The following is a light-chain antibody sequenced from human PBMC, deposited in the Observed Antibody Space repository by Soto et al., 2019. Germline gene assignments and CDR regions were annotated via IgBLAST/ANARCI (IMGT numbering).Light chain of an antibody. CDR3: QQTYSAVT. CDR2: AAS. V-gene: IGKV1-39*01. J-gene: IGKJ5*01. Sequence: DVQVAQSPSSLSASVGDRDTITCRTSQTISIYLNWYQQRPGEAPRLLIFAASTLQSGVPSRFSGSGSGTDFTLTISSLQPEDFATYYCQQTYSAVTFGQGTRLETK. CDR1: QTISIY.